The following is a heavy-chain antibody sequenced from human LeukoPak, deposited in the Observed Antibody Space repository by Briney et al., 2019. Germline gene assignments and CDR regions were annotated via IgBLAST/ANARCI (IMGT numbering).Heavy chain of an antibody. D-gene: IGHD4-23*01. V-gene: IGHV5-51*01. CDR3: ARRRALGTTGVTLYFEY. Sequence: GESLKISCKCSGYKFGSYWIGWVRQMTGNGLELMGMIYPGDYHTRYSPCFHRQVTIYVDKSINTAYLQWSSLKASDTAMYYCARRRALGTTGVTLYFEYWGQGTLVTVS. CDR2: IYPGDYHT. CDR1: GYKFGSYW. J-gene: IGHJ4*02.